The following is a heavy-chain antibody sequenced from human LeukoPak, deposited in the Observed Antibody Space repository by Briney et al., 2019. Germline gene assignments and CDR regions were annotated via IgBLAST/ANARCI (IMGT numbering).Heavy chain of an antibody. Sequence: PSETLSLTCTVSGGSIRRNYWSWIRQPPGKGLEWIGYIHSIGTTNYNPSLKSRVTISVDTSKNQFSLKLSSVTAADTAVYYCATSYYGSGTYYNWFDPWGQGTLVTVSS. CDR1: GGSIRRNY. V-gene: IGHV4-59*01. CDR2: IHSIGTT. CDR3: ATSYYGSGTYYNWFDP. D-gene: IGHD3-10*01. J-gene: IGHJ5*02.